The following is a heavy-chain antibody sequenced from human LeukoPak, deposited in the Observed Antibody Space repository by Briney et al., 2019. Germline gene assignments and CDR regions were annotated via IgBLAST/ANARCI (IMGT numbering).Heavy chain of an antibody. D-gene: IGHD3-10*01. CDR1: GLIFSSFA. CDR2: ISRSSNTI. V-gene: IGHV3-48*03. CDR3: TRGGSGTHYYGSGSRNPFDY. J-gene: IGHJ4*02. Sequence: TGGSLRLSWAASGLIFSSFAMHWVSHPPGKGLEWVSYISRSSNTIYYADSVKGRFTISRDNAENSLFLQINNLRDEDTAVYYCTRGGSGTHYYGSGSRNPFDYWGQGTLVTVSS.